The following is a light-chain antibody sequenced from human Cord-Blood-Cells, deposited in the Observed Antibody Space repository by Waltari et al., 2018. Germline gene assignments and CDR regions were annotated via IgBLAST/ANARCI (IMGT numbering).Light chain of an antibody. CDR3: QQYGSSLALT. CDR2: GAS. V-gene: IGKV3-20*01. CDR1: QSVSSSY. J-gene: IGKJ4*01. Sequence: EIVLTQSPGTLSLSPGERATLSCRASQSVSSSYLAWYQQKPGQAPRLLIDGASRRATGIPDRFSGSGSGTDFTLTISRLEPEDFAVYYCQQYGSSLALTFGGGTKVEIK.